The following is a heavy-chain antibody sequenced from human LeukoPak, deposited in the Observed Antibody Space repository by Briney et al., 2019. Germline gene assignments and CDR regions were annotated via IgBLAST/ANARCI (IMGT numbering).Heavy chain of an antibody. V-gene: IGHV4-59*01. J-gene: IGHJ6*03. D-gene: IGHD2/OR15-2a*01. CDR1: GGSISSYY. Sequence: SGTLSLTCTVSGGSISSYYWSWIRQPPGKGLEYIGHIYYSGNTDYNPSLKSRVTISVDTSKNQFSLNLSSVTAADTAVYYCARWYCSSTTYYHMDVWGKGTTVTVSS. CDR3: ARWYCSSTTYYHMDV. CDR2: IYYSGNT.